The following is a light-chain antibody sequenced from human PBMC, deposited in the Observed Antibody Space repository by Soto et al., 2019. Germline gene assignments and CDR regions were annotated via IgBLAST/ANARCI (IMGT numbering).Light chain of an antibody. Sequence: EIVLTQSPATLSSSPGERATLSGMASQTVSSKLAWYQHKPGQAPRLLIYDTSNRATGIPARFSGSGSGTDFTLTISSLEPEDFAVYYCHQRKSWPRTFGQGTKVDIK. J-gene: IGKJ1*01. V-gene: IGKV3-11*01. CDR3: HQRKSWPRT. CDR1: QTVSSK. CDR2: DTS.